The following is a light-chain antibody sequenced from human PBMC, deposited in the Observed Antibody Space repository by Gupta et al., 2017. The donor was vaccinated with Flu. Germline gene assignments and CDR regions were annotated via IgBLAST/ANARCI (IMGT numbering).Light chain of an antibody. Sequence: LGERATINGKSSKSVVYSSNERSYLAWYEQKPGQPPKGSLDWASIRESGVPHRFSGSGAGKEFTLTSSSLQAEDGAVNYCQEYYSSPPWTFGQGTKVEI. CDR1: KSVVYSSNERSY. CDR2: WAS. V-gene: IGKV4-1*01. J-gene: IGKJ1*01. CDR3: QEYYSSPPWT.